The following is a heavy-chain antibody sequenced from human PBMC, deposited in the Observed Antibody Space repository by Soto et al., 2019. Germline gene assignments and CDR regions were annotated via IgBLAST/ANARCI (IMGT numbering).Heavy chain of an antibody. CDR1: GFVFSDYG. V-gene: IGHV3-30*18. D-gene: IGHD1-26*01. Sequence: KLVESGGGVVQPGRSLRLSCAASGFVFSDYGMHWVRQAPGKGLEWVALITNDGNNEHYRESVKGRFSISRGRSTNTVDLLMNSLRSEDTGVYYCAKEGPGGGRHFYYGMDVWGQGTTVTVSS. CDR3: AKEGPGGGRHFYYGMDV. J-gene: IGHJ6*02. CDR2: ITNDGNNE.